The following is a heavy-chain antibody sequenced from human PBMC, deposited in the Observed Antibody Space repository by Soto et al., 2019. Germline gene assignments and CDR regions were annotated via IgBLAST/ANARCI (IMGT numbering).Heavy chain of an antibody. CDR3: AKDSRGVVVAAAMY. V-gene: IGHV3-23*01. CDR2: VSSSGGTT. Sequence: GGSPRLSCAASGVSFSSYGMSWVGQAPGKGLEWVSAVSSSGGTTNYAGSVKGRFTISRDNSKNTLYLQMNSLRAEDTAVYYCAKDSRGVVVAAAMYWGQGTLVTVPQ. CDR1: GVSFSSYG. D-gene: IGHD2-2*01. J-gene: IGHJ4*01.